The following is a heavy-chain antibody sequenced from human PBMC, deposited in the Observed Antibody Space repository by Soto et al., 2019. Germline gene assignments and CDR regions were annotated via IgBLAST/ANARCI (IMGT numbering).Heavy chain of an antibody. J-gene: IGHJ3*02. Sequence: QVQLVQSGAEVKKPGASVKVSCKASGYTFTSYDINWVRQATGQGLEWMGWMNPNRGNTGYAQKFQGRVSMARNTSISTAYMELSSLRSEDTAVYYCARGGHVRFLEWLYEGDAFDIWGQGTMVTVSS. CDR3: ARGGHVRFLEWLYEGDAFDI. CDR1: GYTFTSYD. CDR2: MNPNRGNT. V-gene: IGHV1-8*01. D-gene: IGHD3-3*01.